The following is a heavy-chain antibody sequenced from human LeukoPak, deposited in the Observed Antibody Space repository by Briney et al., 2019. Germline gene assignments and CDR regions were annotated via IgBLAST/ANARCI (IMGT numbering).Heavy chain of an antibody. CDR1: GGSISSYY. J-gene: IGHJ4*02. CDR3: ARRGFCTSTSCYVFDH. CDR2: IYYSGST. D-gene: IGHD2-2*01. Sequence: SETLSLTCTVSGGSISSYYWSWIRQSPGKGLEYIGLIYYSGSTNYSPSLKSRVTISVDTSKNQFSLNLSSVTAADTAVYYCARRGFCTSTSCYVFDHWGQGTLVTVSS. V-gene: IGHV4-59*08.